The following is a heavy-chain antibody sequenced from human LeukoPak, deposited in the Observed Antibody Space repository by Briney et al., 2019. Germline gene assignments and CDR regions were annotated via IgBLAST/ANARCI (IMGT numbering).Heavy chain of an antibody. CDR2: IIPIFGTA. CDR1: GGTFSSYA. CDR3: ARVGRTGEFYGVIDI. V-gene: IGHV1-69*05. Sequence: ASVKVSCKASGGTFSSYAISWVRQAPGQGLEWMGRIIPIFGTANYAQKFQGRVTITTDESTGTAYMELSSLRSEDTAVYYCARVGRTGEFYGVIDIWGQGTMVTVSS. J-gene: IGHJ3*02. D-gene: IGHD7-27*01.